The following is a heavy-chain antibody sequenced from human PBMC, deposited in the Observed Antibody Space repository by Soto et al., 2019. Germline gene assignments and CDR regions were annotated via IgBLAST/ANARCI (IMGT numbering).Heavy chain of an antibody. CDR2: IIPIFGTA. CDR3: ARGVVVAAPDNWFDP. J-gene: IGHJ5*02. V-gene: IGHV1-69*13. Sequence: SVKVSCKASGGTFSSYAISWVRQAPGQGLEWMGGIIPIFGTANYAQKFQGRVTITADESTSTAYMELSSLRSEDTAVYYCARGVVVAAPDNWFDPWGQGTLVTVSS. CDR1: GGTFSSYA. D-gene: IGHD2-15*01.